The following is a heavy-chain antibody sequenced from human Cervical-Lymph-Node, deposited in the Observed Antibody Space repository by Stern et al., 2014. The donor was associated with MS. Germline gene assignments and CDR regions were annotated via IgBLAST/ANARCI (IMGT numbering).Heavy chain of an antibody. V-gene: IGHV1-18*01. CDR2: ISAKNGYT. CDR3: ARVTVAVSGDY. J-gene: IGHJ4*02. D-gene: IGHD6-19*01. Sequence: QVQLGQSEAEVKKPGASVKVSCKASGYNFVDYGFTWVRQGPGQGLEWMGWISAKNGYTKYAQVFQDRVNMTTDTSTSTAYMELTKLRSDDTAVYFCARVTVAVSGDYWGQGTLVTVSS. CDR1: GYNFVDYG.